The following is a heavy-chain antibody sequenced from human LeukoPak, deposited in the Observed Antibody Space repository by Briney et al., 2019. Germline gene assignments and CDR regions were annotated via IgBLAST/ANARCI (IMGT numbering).Heavy chain of an antibody. CDR1: GFSFSSYP. D-gene: IGHD4/OR15-4a*01. Sequence: PGGSLRLSCVASGFSFSSYPMHWVRQAPGKGLEWVAIISDDGERKFYADSVRGRITISRDKSKNTLFLQMNSLRADDTAVYFCAKDLSGHWCIDYWGQGTLVTVSS. V-gene: IGHV3-30*18. J-gene: IGHJ4*02. CDR3: AKDLSGHWCIDY. CDR2: ISDDGERK.